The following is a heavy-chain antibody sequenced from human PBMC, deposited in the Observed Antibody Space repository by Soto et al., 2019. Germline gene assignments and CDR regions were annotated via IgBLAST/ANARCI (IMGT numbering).Heavy chain of an antibody. J-gene: IGHJ4*02. Sequence: QVQLVESGGGVVQPGRSLRLSCAASGFTFSRYAMHWVRQAPGRGLEWVAVIWYDGSNKDYVDSVKGRFTISRDNSKNRLYLQMNSLRAEDTAVYYCARXAESSXIGCDYWGQGTLVTVSS. D-gene: IGHD2-2*01. V-gene: IGHV3-33*01. CDR2: IWYDGSNK. CDR1: GFTFSRYA. CDR3: ARXAESSXIGCDY.